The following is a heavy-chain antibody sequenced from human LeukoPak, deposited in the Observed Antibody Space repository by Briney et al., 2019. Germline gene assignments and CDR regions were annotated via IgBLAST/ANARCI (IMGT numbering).Heavy chain of an antibody. CDR3: ARGPQNRYSSGRAAWGHYFDY. CDR1: GYTFTSYY. D-gene: IGHD6-19*01. V-gene: IGHV1-46*01. CDR2: INPSGGST. Sequence: ASVKVSCKASGYTFTSYYVHWVRQAPGQGLEWMGFINPSGGSTTYAQHFQGRVTMSRDTSTSTVYMELSSLRSEDTAVYYCARGPQNRYSSGRAAWGHYFDYWGQGTLVTVSS. J-gene: IGHJ4*02.